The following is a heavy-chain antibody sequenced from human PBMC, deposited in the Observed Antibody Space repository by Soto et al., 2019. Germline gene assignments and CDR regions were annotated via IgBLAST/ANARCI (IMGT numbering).Heavy chain of an antibody. CDR1: GGSFSGYY. Sequence: KPSETLSLTCAVYGGSFSGYYWSWIRQPPGKGLEWIGEINHSGSTNYNPSLKSRVTISVDTSNNQFSLKLSSVTAADTAVYYCARGAQPGYGSGSYHLGYYYYYYYMDVWGKGTTVTVSS. V-gene: IGHV4-34*01. D-gene: IGHD3-10*01. CDR2: INHSGST. J-gene: IGHJ6*03. CDR3: ARGAQPGYGSGSYHLGYYYYYYYMDV.